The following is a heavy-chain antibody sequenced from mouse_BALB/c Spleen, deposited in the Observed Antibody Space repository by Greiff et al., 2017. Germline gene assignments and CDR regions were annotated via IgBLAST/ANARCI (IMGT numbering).Heavy chain of an antibody. CDR3: ARGRGITNFDY. J-gene: IGHJ2*01. D-gene: IGHD1-1*01. Sequence: EVMLVESGGGLVKPGGSLKLSCAASGFTFSSYAMSWVRQTPEKRLEWVASISSGGSTYYPDSVKGRFTISRDNARNILYLQMSSLRSEDTAMYYCARGRGITNFDYWGQGTTLTVSS. CDR2: ISSGGST. V-gene: IGHV5-6-5*01. CDR1: GFTFSSYA.